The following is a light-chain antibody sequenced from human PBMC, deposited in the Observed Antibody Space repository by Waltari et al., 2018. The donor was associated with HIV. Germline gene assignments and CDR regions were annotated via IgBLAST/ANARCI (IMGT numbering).Light chain of an antibody. J-gene: IGKJ1*01. CDR3: QQYGSSPR. V-gene: IGKV3-20*01. CDR1: QRVSSSY. Sequence: ELGLTQSPGTLSLSPGERATLSCRASQRVSSSYLAWYQKKPGQAPGLLIYGASSRATGIPDRFSGSGSGTDFTLSISRLEPEDFAVYYCQQYGSSPRFGQGTKVEIK. CDR2: GAS.